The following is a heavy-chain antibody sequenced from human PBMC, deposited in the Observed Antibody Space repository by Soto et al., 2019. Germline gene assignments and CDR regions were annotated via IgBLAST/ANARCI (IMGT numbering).Heavy chain of an antibody. CDR1: GCPPSPCE. V-gene: IGHV4-59*01. CDR3: TSLKFGYSRFGA. CDR2: IYYSGST. Sequence: PSETLSPPCTVSGCPPSPCEQSWIRHLPGKGLEWIGYIYYSGSTNYNPSLKSPVTISVDTHKKQFSLKLSSATAADACVDYCTSLKFGYSRFGAWGQG. D-gene: IGHD5-12*01. J-gene: IGHJ5*02.